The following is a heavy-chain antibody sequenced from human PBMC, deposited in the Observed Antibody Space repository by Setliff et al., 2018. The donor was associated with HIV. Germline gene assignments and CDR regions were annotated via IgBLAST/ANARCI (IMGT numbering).Heavy chain of an antibody. J-gene: IGHJ3*02. CDR1: GDSLTELS. CDR2: FDHEDGET. D-gene: IGHD3-22*01. Sequence: ASVMVSCKVSGDSLTELSIHWVRQAPGKGLEWMGGFDHEDGETIYAQRFQGRVTMTEDTSRDTAYMELSSLRSDDTAVYYCAKERFTLIGLDAFDIWGPGTMVTVSS. V-gene: IGHV1-24*01. CDR3: AKERFTLIGLDAFDI.